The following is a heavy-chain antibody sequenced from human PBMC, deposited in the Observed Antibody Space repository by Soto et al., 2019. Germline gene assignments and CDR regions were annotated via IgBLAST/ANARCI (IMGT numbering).Heavy chain of an antibody. CDR2: IVVGSGNT. V-gene: IGHV1-58*01. CDR3: AAERAYCGGDCPNWFEP. J-gene: IGHJ5*02. CDR1: GFTFTSSA. D-gene: IGHD2-21*02. Sequence: SVKVSCKASGFTFTSSAVQWVRQARGQRLEWIGWIVVGSGNTNYAQKFQERVTITRDMSTSTAYMELSSLRSEDTAVYYCAAERAYCGGDCPNWFEPWGQGTQVTVSS.